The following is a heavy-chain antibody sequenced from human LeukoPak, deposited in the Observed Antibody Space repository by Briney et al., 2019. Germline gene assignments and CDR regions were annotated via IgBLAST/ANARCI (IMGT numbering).Heavy chain of an antibody. CDR3: AREAEITRFDY. CDR2: TSYRSKWYN. V-gene: IGHV6-1*01. Sequence: SQTLSLTCAISGDSVSTNSIAWNWIRQSPSRGLEWLGRTSYRSKWYNDYAVSVKSRITITPDTSKNQFSLQLNSVTPEDTAVYYCAREAEITRFDYWGQGTLVTVSS. CDR1: GDSVSTNSIA. J-gene: IGHJ4*02. D-gene: IGHD5-24*01.